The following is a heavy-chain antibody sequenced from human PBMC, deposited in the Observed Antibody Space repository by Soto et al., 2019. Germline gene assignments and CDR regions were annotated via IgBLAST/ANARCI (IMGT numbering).Heavy chain of an antibody. V-gene: IGHV1-18*01. Sequence: ASVKVSCKASGYTFTSYGISWVRQAPGQGLEWMGWISAYNGNTNYAQKLQGRVTMTTDTSTSTAYMELRSLRSDDTAVYYCARGRYYDSSGYWGRGYYYYGMDVWGQGTTVTVSS. CDR2: ISAYNGNT. CDR1: GYTFTSYG. D-gene: IGHD3-22*01. J-gene: IGHJ6*02. CDR3: ARGRYYDSSGYWGRGYYYYGMDV.